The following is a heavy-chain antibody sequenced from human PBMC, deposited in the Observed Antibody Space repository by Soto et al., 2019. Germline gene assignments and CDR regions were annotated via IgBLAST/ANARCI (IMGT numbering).Heavy chain of an antibody. CDR1: GGTFSSYA. V-gene: IGHV1-69*12. Sequence: QVQLVQSGAEVKKRGSSVKVSCKASGGTFSSYAISWVRQAPGQGLEWMGGIIPIFGTADYAQNFQGRVTITADESTSTAYMERSSLRSEDTDVYYCASHWGQTKRYYYYGMDVWGQGTTVTVSS. CDR3: ASHWGQTKRYYYYGMDV. D-gene: IGHD7-27*01. CDR2: IIPIFGTA. J-gene: IGHJ6*02.